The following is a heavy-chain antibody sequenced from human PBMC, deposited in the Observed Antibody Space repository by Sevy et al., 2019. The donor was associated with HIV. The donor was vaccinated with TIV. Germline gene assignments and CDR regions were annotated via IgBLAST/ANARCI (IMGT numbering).Heavy chain of an antibody. J-gene: IGHJ6*03. CDR2: ISGSGGST. CDR3: AKDPVGATTHYYYFMDV. D-gene: IGHD1-26*01. CDR1: GFTFSSYA. Sequence: GGSLRLSCAASGFTFSSYAMSWVRQAPGKGLEWVPAISGSGGSTYYADSVKGRFTISRDNSKNWLYLQMNSLRVEDTAVYYCAKDPVGATTHYYYFMDVWGKGTTVTVSS. V-gene: IGHV3-23*01.